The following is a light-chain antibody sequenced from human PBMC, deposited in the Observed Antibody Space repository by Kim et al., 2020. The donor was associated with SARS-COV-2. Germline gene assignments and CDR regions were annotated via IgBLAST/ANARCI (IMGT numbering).Light chain of an antibody. Sequence: VSPGERATLSCAASQSIASHLAWYQQKPGQAPRLLIYGASARATGIPDRFSGSGSGTDFTLTISSLQSEDFAVYYCQHYSNWPPYSFGQGTKLEI. V-gene: IGKV3-15*01. CDR3: QHYSNWPPYS. CDR2: GAS. J-gene: IGKJ2*03. CDR1: QSIASH.